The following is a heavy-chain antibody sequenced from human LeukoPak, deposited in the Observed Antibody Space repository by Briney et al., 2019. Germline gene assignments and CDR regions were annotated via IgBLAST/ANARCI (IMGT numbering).Heavy chain of an antibody. CDR1: GGSISSSSYY. CDR2: IYYSGST. Sequence: SETLSLTCTVSGGSISSSSYYWGWIRQPPGKGLEWIGSIYYSGSTYYNPSLKSRVTISVDTSKNQFSLKLSSVTAADTAVYYCARVYVSVRGPQTYFDYWGQGTLVTVSS. V-gene: IGHV4-39*07. J-gene: IGHJ4*02. D-gene: IGHD2-8*01. CDR3: ARVYVSVRGPQTYFDY.